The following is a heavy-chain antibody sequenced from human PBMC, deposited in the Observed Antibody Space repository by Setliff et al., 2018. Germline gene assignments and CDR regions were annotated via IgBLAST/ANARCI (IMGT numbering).Heavy chain of an antibody. J-gene: IGHJ3*02. V-gene: IGHV4-38-2*02. Sequence: SETLSLTCVVYGGSINSGHYWGWIRQTPGKGLEWIGSMYHSRKNYYNPSLKSRVTILEDTSKNQFSLKLTSVTAADTAVYYCARDAGDGYGVDAYAGCAFDIWGQGTVVTVSS. CDR2: MYHSRKN. CDR1: GGSINSGHY. CDR3: ARDAGDGYGVDAYAGCAFDI. D-gene: IGHD5-18*01.